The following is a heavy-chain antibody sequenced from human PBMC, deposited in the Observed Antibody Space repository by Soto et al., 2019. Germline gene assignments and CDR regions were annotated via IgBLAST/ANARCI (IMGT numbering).Heavy chain of an antibody. V-gene: IGHV1-18*01. J-gene: IGHJ4*02. CDR2: ISAYNGNT. CDR3: ARGGSHYYDSSGYYYNYFDY. D-gene: IGHD3-22*01. Sequence: ASVKVSCKASGYTFTSYGISWVRQAPGQGLEWMGWISAYNGNTNYAQKLQGRVTMTTDTSTSTAYMELRSLRSDDTAVYYCARGGSHYYDSSGYYYNYFDYWGQGTLVTVSS. CDR1: GYTFTSYG.